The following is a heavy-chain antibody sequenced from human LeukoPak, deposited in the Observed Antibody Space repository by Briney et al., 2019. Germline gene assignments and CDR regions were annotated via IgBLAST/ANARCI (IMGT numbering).Heavy chain of an antibody. CDR2: INTDGSST. V-gene: IGHV3-74*01. Sequence: GGSLRLSCAASGFTFSNYWMHWVHQAPGKGLAWVSRINTDGSSTNYADSVKGRFTISRDNAKKTLYLQMNSLRAEDTAVYYCARERPTADFDYWGQGTLVTVSS. J-gene: IGHJ4*02. D-gene: IGHD2-2*01. CDR1: GFTFSNYW. CDR3: ARERPTADFDY.